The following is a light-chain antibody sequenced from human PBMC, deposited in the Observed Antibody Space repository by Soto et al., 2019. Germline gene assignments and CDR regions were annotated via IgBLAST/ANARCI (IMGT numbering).Light chain of an antibody. CDR3: SSYRAYRTLEV. CDR1: NTDIVCYNY. CDR2: DVT. V-gene: IGLV2-14*03. J-gene: IGLJ1*01. Sequence: QSYLTRPDSVSASLGESITISCPGTNTDIVCYNYVSWYQQHPGKAPKLVIYDVTSRPSGIPNRFSGSKSGFTASLTISGLQAEDDAHYFCSSYRAYRTLEVFGTGTKVTVL.